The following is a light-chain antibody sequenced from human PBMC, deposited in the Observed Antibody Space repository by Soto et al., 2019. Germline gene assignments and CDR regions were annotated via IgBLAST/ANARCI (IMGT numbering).Light chain of an antibody. V-gene: IGLV2-14*01. CDR3: SSYTSSSTWV. J-gene: IGLJ3*02. CDR2: EVS. Sequence: QSALTQPPSASGSPGQSVTISCTGTSSDVGDYNYVSWYQQHPGKAPKLMIYEVSNRPSGVSNRFSGSKSGNTASLTISGLQAEDEADYYCSSYTSSSTWVFGGGTQLTVL. CDR1: SSDVGDYNY.